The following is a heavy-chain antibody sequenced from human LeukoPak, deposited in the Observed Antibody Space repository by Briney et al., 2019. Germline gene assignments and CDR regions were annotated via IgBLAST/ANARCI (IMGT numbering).Heavy chain of an antibody. CDR3: ARLAVVIGAFDI. V-gene: IGHV4-59*01. CDR2: TYYSGTT. Sequence: PSETLSLTCTVSGVSISSYYWSWIRQPPGKGPEWTGYTYYSGTTNYNPSLKSRATISVDTSKNQFSLKLSSVTAADTAVYYCARLAVVIGAFDIWGQGTMVTVSS. D-gene: IGHD3-22*01. J-gene: IGHJ3*02. CDR1: GVSISSYY.